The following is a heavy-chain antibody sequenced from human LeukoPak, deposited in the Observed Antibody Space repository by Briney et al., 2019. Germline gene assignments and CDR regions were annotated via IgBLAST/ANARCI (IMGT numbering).Heavy chain of an antibody. CDR1: GFTFSSYG. J-gene: IGHJ4*02. D-gene: IGHD2-15*01. CDR2: IWYDGSNK. Sequence: TGGSLRLSCAASGFTFSSYGMHWVRQAPGKGLEWVAVIWYDGSNKYYADSVKGRFTISRDNSKNTLYLQMNSLRAEDTAVYYCARSSGGSCYTGVEYWGQGTLVTASS. CDR3: ARSSGGSCYTGVEY. V-gene: IGHV3-33*01.